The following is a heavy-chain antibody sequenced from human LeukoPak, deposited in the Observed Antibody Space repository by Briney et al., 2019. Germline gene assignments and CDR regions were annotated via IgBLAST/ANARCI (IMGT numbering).Heavy chain of an antibody. Sequence: PGGTLTLSCAASGFTFSSYWMSWVRQAQGQGLELVANRKKDGSEKYYVDSEKGRFTNSRDNAKNSLSLQMNSLRAEDAAVYYCARDFRALYSSGWYPKLNPWGQGTLVTVSS. V-gene: IGHV3-7*01. D-gene: IGHD6-19*01. J-gene: IGHJ5*02. CDR1: GFTFSSYW. CDR3: ARDFRALYSSGWYPKLNP. CDR2: RKKDGSEK.